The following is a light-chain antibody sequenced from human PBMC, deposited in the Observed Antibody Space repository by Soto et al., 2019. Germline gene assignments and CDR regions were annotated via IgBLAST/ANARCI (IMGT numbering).Light chain of an antibody. CDR3: QQLNTYPPWT. Sequence: DIQLTQSPAFLSASVGDRVTITCRASRGISSYLAWYQQKPGKAPELLIYAASTLQSGVPSRFSGSGSGTDFTLTISSLQPEDSATYYCQQLNTYPPWTFGQGTKVDIK. CDR1: RGISSY. V-gene: IGKV1-9*01. J-gene: IGKJ1*01. CDR2: AAS.